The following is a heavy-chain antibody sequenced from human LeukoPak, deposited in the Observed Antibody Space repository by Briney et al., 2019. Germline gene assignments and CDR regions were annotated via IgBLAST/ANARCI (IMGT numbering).Heavy chain of an antibody. Sequence: ASVKVSCKASGYGFTAFYIHWVRQAPGHGLEWMGWINPNTGGTNYAQKFQGRVTINRNTSISTAYMELSSLRSEDTAVYYCARSLRRISSSLDGGWFDPWGQGTLVAVSS. CDR3: ARSLRRISSSLDGGWFDP. V-gene: IGHV1-2*02. CDR2: INPNTGGT. D-gene: IGHD2-2*01. CDR1: GYGFTAFY. J-gene: IGHJ5*02.